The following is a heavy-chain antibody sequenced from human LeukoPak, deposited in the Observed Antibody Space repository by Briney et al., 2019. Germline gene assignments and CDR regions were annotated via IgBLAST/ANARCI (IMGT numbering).Heavy chain of an antibody. D-gene: IGHD3-22*01. CDR3: ARKTDSGGQGDY. Sequence: GRSLRLSCAASAFTFSNYAMHWVRQAPGKGLEGVGVIFFDGTTKYYADSVKGRFTISRDNSKNTLYLQMNSLRAEDTAVYYCARKTDSGGQGDYWGPGTLVTVSS. CDR1: AFTFSNYA. CDR2: IFFDGTTK. V-gene: IGHV3-30*04. J-gene: IGHJ4*02.